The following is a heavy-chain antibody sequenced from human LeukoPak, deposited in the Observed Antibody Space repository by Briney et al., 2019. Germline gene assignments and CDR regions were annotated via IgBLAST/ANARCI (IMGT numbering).Heavy chain of an antibody. CDR2: IWYDGSEK. Sequence: PGRSLRLSCVASGFTFSSHGMHWVRQAPGKGLEWVAVIWYDGSEKYYADSVKGRLIISRDNSKNMLYLQMNSLRADDTAVYYCARWGNNKILDYWGQGTLVTVSS. CDR3: ARWGNNKILDY. D-gene: IGHD7-27*01. J-gene: IGHJ4*02. V-gene: IGHV3-33*01. CDR1: GFTFSSHG.